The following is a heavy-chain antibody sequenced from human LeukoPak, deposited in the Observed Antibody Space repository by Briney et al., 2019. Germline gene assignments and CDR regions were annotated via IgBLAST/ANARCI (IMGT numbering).Heavy chain of an antibody. CDR2: ICGSGVTT. Sequence: PRRSLRLSRAPSRFPLNSYAMIWVRQSPGKGLECVAGICGSGVTTYDADSVKGRFTIPRDNSMNTLYLQMNSLRAEDTAVYYCAKYVRYLPDAFDVWGQGTMVSVSS. D-gene: IGHD1-14*01. J-gene: IGHJ3*01. V-gene: IGHV3-23*01. CDR3: AKYVRYLPDAFDV. CDR1: RFPLNSYA.